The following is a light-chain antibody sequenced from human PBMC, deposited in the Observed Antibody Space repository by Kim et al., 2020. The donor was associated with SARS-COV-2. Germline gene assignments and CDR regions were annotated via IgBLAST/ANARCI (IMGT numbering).Light chain of an antibody. Sequence: SLSHGERATLSCRATQNVDTYLAWYQQKPGQAPRLLIYDASRRATGIPARFSGGGSGTDFTLTITSLEPEDFAVYYYQHGNNWPLSLGGGTKLEIK. J-gene: IGKJ4*01. V-gene: IGKV3-11*01. CDR1: QNVDTY. CDR2: DAS. CDR3: QHGNNWPLS.